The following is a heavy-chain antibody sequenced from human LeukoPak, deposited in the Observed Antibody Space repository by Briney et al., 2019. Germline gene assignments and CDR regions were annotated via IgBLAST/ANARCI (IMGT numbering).Heavy chain of an antibody. Sequence: APVKVSCKASGYTFTSYYMHWVRQAPGQGLEWMGIINPSGGSTSYAQKFQGRVTMTRDTSTSTVYMELSSLRSEDTAVYYCAREGCSSTSCYESWFDPWGQGTLVTVSS. CDR1: GYTFTSYY. V-gene: IGHV1-46*01. J-gene: IGHJ5*02. CDR3: AREGCSSTSCYESWFDP. D-gene: IGHD2-2*01. CDR2: INPSGGST.